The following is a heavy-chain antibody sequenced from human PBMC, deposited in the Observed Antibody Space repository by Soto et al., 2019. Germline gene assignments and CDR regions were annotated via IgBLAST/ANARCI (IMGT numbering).Heavy chain of an antibody. V-gene: IGHV2-5*02. D-gene: IGHD3-16*01. CDR1: GFSLSTSGVG. CDR3: ARVTFLKSYYYDGMDV. CDR2: IYWDDDK. Sequence: QITLKESGPTLVKPTQTLTLTCTFSGFSLSTSGVGVGWIRQPPGKALEWLALIYWDDDKRYSPSLKSRLTITKDTSKNQVVLTMTNMDPVDTATYYCARVTFLKSYYYDGMDVWGQGTTVTVSS. J-gene: IGHJ6*02.